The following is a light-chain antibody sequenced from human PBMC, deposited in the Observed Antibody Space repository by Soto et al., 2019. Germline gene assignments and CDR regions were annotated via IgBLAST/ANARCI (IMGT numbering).Light chain of an antibody. Sequence: QSALTQPASVSGSPGQSITISCTGTSSAVGGYNYVSWYQHHPGKAPQLMIYDISNRSSGVPDRFSGSMSGNTAALTISGLQAEDESDYYCSSYTGSSTVVFGGGTKLTVL. CDR2: DIS. V-gene: IGLV2-14*03. CDR1: SSAVGGYNY. CDR3: SSYTGSSTVV. J-gene: IGLJ2*01.